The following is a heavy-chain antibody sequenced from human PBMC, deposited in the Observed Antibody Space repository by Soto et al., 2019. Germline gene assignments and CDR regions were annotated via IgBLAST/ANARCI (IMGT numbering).Heavy chain of an antibody. J-gene: IGHJ4*02. Sequence: QVQLVQSGAEVKKPGASVKVSCKASGYTFTSYGISWVRQAPGQGLEWMGWISAYNGNTNYAQKPQVRVTMTTDTSTSTAYMELRSLRSDDTAVYYWARSSQITLAYCGGDCYSFDYWGQGTLVTVSS. CDR3: ARSSQITLAYCGGDCYSFDY. CDR1: GYTFTSYG. V-gene: IGHV1-18*01. CDR2: ISAYNGNT. D-gene: IGHD2-21*02.